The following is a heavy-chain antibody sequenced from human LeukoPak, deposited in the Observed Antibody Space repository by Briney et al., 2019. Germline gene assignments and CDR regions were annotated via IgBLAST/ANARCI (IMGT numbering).Heavy chain of an antibody. V-gene: IGHV3-30*18. CDR2: ISYDGSNK. CDR1: GFTFSSYG. Sequence: GGSLRLSCAASGFTFSSYGMHWVRQAPGKGLEWVAVISYDGSNKYYADSVKGRFTISRDNSKNTLYLQMNSLRAEDTAVYYCAKDKLGYCSGGSCYGFDYWGQGTLVTVSS. CDR3: AKDKLGYCSGGSCYGFDY. J-gene: IGHJ4*02. D-gene: IGHD2-15*01.